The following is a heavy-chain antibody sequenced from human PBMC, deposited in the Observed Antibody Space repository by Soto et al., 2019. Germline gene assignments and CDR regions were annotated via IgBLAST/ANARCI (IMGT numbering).Heavy chain of an antibody. V-gene: IGHV3-7*03. CDR3: VGDRNYFVSRTYYYDAFDI. Sequence: PGGSLRLSCAASGFTFSNYWMIWVRQAPGKALECVANIKGDGSVRYYVDSVKGRFTISRDNAQKSLYLQMDSLRAEDTAVYYCVGDRNYFVSRTYYYDAFDIWGQGTMVTVSS. CDR1: GFTFSNYW. D-gene: IGHD3-10*01. CDR2: IKGDGSVR. J-gene: IGHJ3*02.